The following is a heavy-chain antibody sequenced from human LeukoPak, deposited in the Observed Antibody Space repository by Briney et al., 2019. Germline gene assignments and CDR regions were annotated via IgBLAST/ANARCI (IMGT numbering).Heavy chain of an antibody. CDR3: ARGRPRRGFMAIVVVPAAIEMHDY. D-gene: IGHD2-2*01. J-gene: IGHJ4*02. Sequence: VSVKVSRMPSGYSFISYVINWVRQATGQGVEWMGWMNPKRGNTGYAQTLQGRVTLTRNTSLRTAYMELSSLRSADPGVDYRARGRPRRGFMAIVVVPAAIEMHDYWGQGTLVTVSS. CDR1: GYSFISYV. CDR2: MNPKRGNT. V-gene: IGHV1-8*03.